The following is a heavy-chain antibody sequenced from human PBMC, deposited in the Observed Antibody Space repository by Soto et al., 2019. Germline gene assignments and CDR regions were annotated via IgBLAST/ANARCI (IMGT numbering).Heavy chain of an antibody. CDR3: ASPGPRGLIADQYYYGMDV. CDR2: IYPGDSDT. CDR1: GYSFTSYW. V-gene: IGHV5-51*01. Sequence: PGESLKISCKGSGYSFTSYWIGWVRQMPGKGLEWMGIIYPGDSDTRYSPSFQGQVTISADKSISTAYLQWSSLKASDTAMYYCASPGPRGLIADQYYYGMDVWGQGTTVTVSS. D-gene: IGHD6-13*01. J-gene: IGHJ6*02.